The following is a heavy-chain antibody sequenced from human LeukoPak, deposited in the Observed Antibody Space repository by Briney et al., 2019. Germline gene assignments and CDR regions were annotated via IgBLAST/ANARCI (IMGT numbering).Heavy chain of an antibody. D-gene: IGHD3-22*01. CDR2: IWYDGSNK. Sequence: GGSLRLSCAASGFTFDDYGMSWVRQVPGKGLEWVAVIWYDGSNKYYADSVKGRFTISRDNSKNTLYLQMNSLRAEDTAVYYCAKVTYYYDSSGYDAFDIWGQGTMVTVSS. J-gene: IGHJ3*02. CDR3: AKVTYYYDSSGYDAFDI. V-gene: IGHV3-33*06. CDR1: GFTFDDYG.